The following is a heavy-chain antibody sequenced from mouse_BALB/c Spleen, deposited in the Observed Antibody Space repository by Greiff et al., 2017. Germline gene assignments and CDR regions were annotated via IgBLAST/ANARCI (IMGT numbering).Heavy chain of an antibody. CDR1: GYTFTSYW. CDR2: INPSTGYT. Sequence: VQLQQSGADLAKPGASVKMSCKASGYTFTSYWMHWVKQRPGQGLEWIGYINPSTGYTEYNQKFKDKATLTADKSSSTAYMQLSSLTSEDSAVYYCARTPGSSYDWYFDVWGAGTTVTVSS. CDR3: ARTPGSSYDWYFDV. V-gene: IGHV1-7*01. J-gene: IGHJ1*01. D-gene: IGHD1-1*01.